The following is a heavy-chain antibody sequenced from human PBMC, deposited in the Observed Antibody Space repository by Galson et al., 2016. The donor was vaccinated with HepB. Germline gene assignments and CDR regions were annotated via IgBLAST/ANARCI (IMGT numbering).Heavy chain of an antibody. V-gene: IGHV4-31*03. CDR2: ISDSGHT. CDR3: ARWGFSGYDYQFDY. Sequence: TLSLTCTVSGGSISSGGYYWSWIRQHPGKGLEWIGYISDSGHTYYNPSLKSRLSMSVDKSQNQFSLDLSSVTAADTAVYYCARWGFSGYDYQFDYWGQGTLVTLSS. J-gene: IGHJ4*02. D-gene: IGHD5-12*01. CDR1: GGSISSGGYY.